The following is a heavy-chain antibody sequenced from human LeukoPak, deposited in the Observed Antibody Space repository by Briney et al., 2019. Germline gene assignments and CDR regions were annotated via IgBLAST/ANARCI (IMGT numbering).Heavy chain of an antibody. Sequence: PGGSLRLSCTATGFTARSNPMSSVRQTPGTGLEWVSVIYTGGGTYYADSVKGRFTISRDNSKNTLYLQMNSLRAEDTAVYYCAKVAGQHWGQGTLVTVSS. CDR3: AKVAGQH. V-gene: IGHV3-53*01. CDR2: IYTGGGT. CDR1: GFTARSNP. J-gene: IGHJ1*01.